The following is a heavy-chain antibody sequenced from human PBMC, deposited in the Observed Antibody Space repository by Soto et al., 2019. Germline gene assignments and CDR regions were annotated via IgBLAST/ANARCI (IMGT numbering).Heavy chain of an antibody. CDR1: GGSISSYY. J-gene: IGHJ4*02. CDR2: IYYSGST. D-gene: IGHD3-16*01. Sequence: SETLSLTCTVSGGSISSYYWSWIRQPPGKGPEWIGYIYYSGSTNYNPSLKSRVTISVDTSKNQFSLKLSSVTAADTAVYYCARDVIGHDNYETIGYYFDHWGPGTLVTVSS. V-gene: IGHV4-59*01. CDR3: ARDVIGHDNYETIGYYFDH.